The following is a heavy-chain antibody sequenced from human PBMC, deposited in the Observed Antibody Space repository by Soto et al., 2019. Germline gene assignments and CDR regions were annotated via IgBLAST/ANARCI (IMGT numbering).Heavy chain of an antibody. CDR3: AKAPMPLEFWSGYYLSDAFDI. Sequence: GGSLRLSCAASGFTFSSYAMHWVRQAPGKGLEWVAVISYDGSNKYYADSVKGRFTISRDNSKNTLYLQMNSLRAEDTAVYYCAKAPMPLEFWSGYYLSDAFDIWGQGTMVTVSS. CDR1: GFTFSSYA. J-gene: IGHJ3*02. CDR2: ISYDGSNK. D-gene: IGHD3-3*01. V-gene: IGHV3-30-3*01.